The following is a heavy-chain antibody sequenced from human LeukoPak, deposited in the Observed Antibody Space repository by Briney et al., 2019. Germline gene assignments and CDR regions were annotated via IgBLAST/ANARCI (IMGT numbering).Heavy chain of an antibody. CDR3: ARAVAGFRNYYYYYMDV. J-gene: IGHJ6*03. CDR1: GGSISNYY. CDR2: IYYSGST. D-gene: IGHD6-19*01. V-gene: IGHV4-59*01. Sequence: SETLSLTCNVSGGSISNYYWSWIRQPPGKGLEWIGYIYYSGSTNYNPSLKSRLTISVDKSKNQFSLRLSSVTAADTAVYYCARAVAGFRNYYYYYMDVWGKGTTVTVSS.